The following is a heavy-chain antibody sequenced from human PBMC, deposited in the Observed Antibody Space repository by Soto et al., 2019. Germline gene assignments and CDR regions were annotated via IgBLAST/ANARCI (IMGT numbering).Heavy chain of an antibody. CDR1: GFTVSSNY. CDR3: AILSN. Sequence: GSLRLSCAASGFTVSSNYMNWVRQAPGKGLEWVSIIYSDGTTSYADSVKGRFTISRDNFKNTLHLQMNSLRAEDTAVYYCAILSNWGQGTLVTVSS. D-gene: IGHD6-6*01. CDR2: IYSDGTT. J-gene: IGHJ4*02. V-gene: IGHV3-53*01.